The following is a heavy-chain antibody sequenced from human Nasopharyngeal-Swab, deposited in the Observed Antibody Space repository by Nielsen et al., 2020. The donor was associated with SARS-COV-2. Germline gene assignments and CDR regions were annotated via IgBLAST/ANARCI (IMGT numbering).Heavy chain of an antibody. J-gene: IGHJ6*02. V-gene: IGHV3-23*01. CDR2: ISGSGDTT. Sequence: GESLKISCAASGFTFNYFAMSWVRQAPGKGLEWVSIISGSGDTTYYADSVNDRFTISRDNSKNTLYLQMNSLRVEDTALYYCAKAPYLRGLDVWGQGTTVTVSS. CDR1: GFTFNYFA. D-gene: IGHD2-21*01. CDR3: AKAPYLRGLDV.